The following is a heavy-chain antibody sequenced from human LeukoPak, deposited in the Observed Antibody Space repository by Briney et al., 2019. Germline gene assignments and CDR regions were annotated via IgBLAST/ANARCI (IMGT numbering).Heavy chain of an antibody. J-gene: IGHJ5*02. CDR2: IYYSGST. D-gene: IGHD2-2*02. V-gene: IGHV4-30-4*08. CDR3: ARGIVVVPAAICGNWFDP. CDR1: GGSISSGDYY. Sequence: PSQTLSLTCTVSGGSISSGDYYWSWIRQPPGKGLEWIGYIYYSGSTYYNPSLKSRVTISVDTSKNQFSLKLSSVTAADTAVYYCARGIVVVPAAICGNWFDPWGQGTLVTVSS.